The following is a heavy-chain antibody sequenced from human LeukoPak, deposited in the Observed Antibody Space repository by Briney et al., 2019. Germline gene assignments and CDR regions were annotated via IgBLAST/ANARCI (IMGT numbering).Heavy chain of an antibody. Sequence: ASVKVSCKASGGTFSSYAISWVRQAPGQGLEWMGGIIPIFGTANYAQKFQGRVTMTRDTSISTAYMELSRLRSDDTAVYYCARTPSMVRGVIRAFDIWGQGTMVTVSS. CDR1: GGTFSSYA. D-gene: IGHD3-10*01. V-gene: IGHV1-69*05. CDR3: ARTPSMVRGVIRAFDI. J-gene: IGHJ3*02. CDR2: IIPIFGTA.